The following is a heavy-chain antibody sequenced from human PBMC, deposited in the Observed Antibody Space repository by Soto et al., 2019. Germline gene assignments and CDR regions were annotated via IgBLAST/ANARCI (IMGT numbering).Heavy chain of an antibody. J-gene: IGHJ3*02. CDR2: IYHSGST. CDR3: AILLRKDQYSYGFWEGAFDI. Sequence: PSETLSLTCAVSGGSISSSNWWSWVRQPPGKGLEWIGEIYHSGSTNYNPSLKSRVTISVDKSKNQFSLKLSSVTAADTAVYYCAILLRKDQYSYGFWEGAFDIWGQGTMVTVSS. CDR1: GGSISSSNW. V-gene: IGHV4-4*02. D-gene: IGHD5-18*01.